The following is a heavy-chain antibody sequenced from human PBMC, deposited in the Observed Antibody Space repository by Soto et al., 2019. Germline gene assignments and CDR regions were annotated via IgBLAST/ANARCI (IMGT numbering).Heavy chain of an antibody. CDR2: INHSGST. J-gene: IGHJ4*02. Sequence: SETLSLTCAVYGGSFSGYYWSWIRQPPGKGLEWIGEINHSGSTNYNPSLKSRVTISVDTSKNQFSLKLSSVTAADTAVYYCARVERISSGHSDYWGQGTLVTVSS. CDR1: GGSFSGYY. V-gene: IGHV4-34*01. CDR3: ARVERISSGHSDY. D-gene: IGHD6-19*01.